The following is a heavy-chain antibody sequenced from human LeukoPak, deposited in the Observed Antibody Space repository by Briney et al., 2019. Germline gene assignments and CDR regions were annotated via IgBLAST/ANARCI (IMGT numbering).Heavy chain of an antibody. CDR2: IYSGGST. V-gene: IGHV3-66*01. J-gene: IGHJ6*03. Sequence: GGSLRLSCAASGFTVSSNYMSWVRQAPGKGLEWVSVIYSGGSTYYADSVKGRFTISRDNSKNTLYLQMNSLRAEDTAVYYCARSPYYYYYMDVWGKGTTVTISS. CDR1: GFTVSSNY. CDR3: ARSPYYYYYMDV.